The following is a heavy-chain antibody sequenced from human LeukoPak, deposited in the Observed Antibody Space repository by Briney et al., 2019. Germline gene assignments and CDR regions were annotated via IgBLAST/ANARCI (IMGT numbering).Heavy chain of an antibody. J-gene: IGHJ6*03. Sequence: SETLSLTCTVSGGSISSSHYYWGWIRQPPGKGLEWIGTIHYSGTTYYNPSLESRVTMSEDTSKNQFSLTLRSVTATDTAVYYCARQTSDYYYYYIDVWGKGTTVTVPS. CDR3: ARQTSDYYYYYIDV. V-gene: IGHV4-39*01. CDR1: GGSISSSHYY. CDR2: IHYSGTT.